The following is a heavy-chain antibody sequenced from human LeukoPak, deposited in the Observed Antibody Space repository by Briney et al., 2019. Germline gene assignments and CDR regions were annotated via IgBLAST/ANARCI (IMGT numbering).Heavy chain of an antibody. V-gene: IGHV1-69-2*01. D-gene: IGHD3/OR15-3a*01. CDR3: ATDLTTGWTPYYTPGDF. Sequence: ASVKISCKASGYTFTDYYMHWVQQAPGKGLEWMGRVDPEDGETIYAEKFQGRVTITADTSTDTAYMELSSLRSEDTAVYYCATDLTTGWTPYYTPGDFWGQGTLVAVSS. CDR2: VDPEDGET. CDR1: GYTFTDYY. J-gene: IGHJ4*02.